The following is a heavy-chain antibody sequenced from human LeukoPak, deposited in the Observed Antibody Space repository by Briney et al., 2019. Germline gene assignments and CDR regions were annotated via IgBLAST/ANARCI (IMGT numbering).Heavy chain of an antibody. CDR2: IYYSGST. CDR3: ARLKTYYYDSSGPEDI. CDR1: GGSISSHY. V-gene: IGHV4-59*11. Sequence: SETLSLTCTVSGGSISSHYWSWIRQPPGKGLEWIGYIYYSGSTNYNPSLKSRVTISVDTSKNQFSLKLSSVTAADTAVYYCARLKTYYYDSSGPEDIWGQGTMVTVSS. D-gene: IGHD3-22*01. J-gene: IGHJ3*02.